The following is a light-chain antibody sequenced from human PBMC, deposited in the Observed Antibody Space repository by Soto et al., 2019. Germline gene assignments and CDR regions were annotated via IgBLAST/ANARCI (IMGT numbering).Light chain of an antibody. CDR1: QDISGH. V-gene: IGKV1-27*01. Sequence: DIQVTQSPSSLSASVGDRVTITCRASQDISGHLAWYQQKPGKVPKLLIYEASTLKSRVPSRFSASGSGTEFTLTISSLQPEDVATYYCQKYNGTPRTFGQGTKVELK. CDR3: QKYNGTPRT. CDR2: EAS. J-gene: IGKJ1*01.